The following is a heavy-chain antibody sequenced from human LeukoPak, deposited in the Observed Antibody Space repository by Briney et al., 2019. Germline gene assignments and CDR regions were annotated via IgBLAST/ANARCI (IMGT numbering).Heavy chain of an antibody. CDR1: GFTFDNYA. D-gene: IGHD6-13*01. J-gene: IGHJ4*02. CDR2: ISGGGSST. Sequence: GGSLRLSCAASGFTFDNYAMHWVRQAPGKGLEWVSLISGGGSSTSYADSVKGRFTISIDNSKGSLYLQMNSLTTEDTALYYCAKVLGSSSWYSLGYWGQGTLVTVSS. V-gene: IGHV3-43*02. CDR3: AKVLGSSSWYSLGY.